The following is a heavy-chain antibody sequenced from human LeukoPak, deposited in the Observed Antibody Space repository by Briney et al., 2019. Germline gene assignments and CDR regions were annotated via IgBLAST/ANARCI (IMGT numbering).Heavy chain of an antibody. Sequence: PVASVKVSCKASGGGFTFTSHGISWVRQAPGQGLEWMGGIIPIFGTANYAQKFQGRVTITTDESTSTAYMELSSLRSEDTAVYYCARVIGMAQLGWFDPWGQGTLVTVSS. J-gene: IGHJ5*02. V-gene: IGHV1-69*05. CDR1: GGGFTFTSHG. CDR3: ARVIGMAQLGWFDP. D-gene: IGHD3-16*01. CDR2: IIPIFGTA.